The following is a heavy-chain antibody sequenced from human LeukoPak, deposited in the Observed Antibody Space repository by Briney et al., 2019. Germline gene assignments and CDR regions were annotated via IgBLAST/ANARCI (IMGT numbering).Heavy chain of an antibody. J-gene: IGHJ4*02. CDR1: GYTFTRYA. CDR3: VRTLTGDFWSGYTYFDY. V-gene: IGHV1-3*01. D-gene: IGHD3-3*01. CDR2: INAGNGNT. Sequence: ASVKVSCKASGYTFTRYAMHWVRQAPGQRLEWMGWINAGNGNTKYSQKFQGRVTITRDTSASTAYMELSSLRSEDTAVYYCVRTLTGDFWSGYTYFDYWGQGTLVTVSS.